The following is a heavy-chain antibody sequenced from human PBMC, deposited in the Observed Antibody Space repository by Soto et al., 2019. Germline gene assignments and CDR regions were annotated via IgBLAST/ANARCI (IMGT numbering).Heavy chain of an antibody. V-gene: IGHV1-69*13. D-gene: IGHD3-9*01. CDR2: IIPIFGTA. Sequence: ASVKVSCKASGGTFSSYAISWVRQAPGQGLEWMGGIIPIFGTANYAQKFQGRVTITADESTSTAYMELSSLRSEDTAVYYCARSQVLRYFDWQTRYYFDYWGQGTLVTVSS. J-gene: IGHJ4*02. CDR1: GGTFSSYA. CDR3: ARSQVLRYFDWQTRYYFDY.